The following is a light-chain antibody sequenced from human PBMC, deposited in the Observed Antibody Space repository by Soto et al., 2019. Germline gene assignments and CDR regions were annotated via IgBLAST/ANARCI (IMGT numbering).Light chain of an antibody. V-gene: IGKV3-11*01. Sequence: EVVLTQSPPTLSLSPGERATLSCRASQNIRTFFDWYQQKPGQAPRLLIYGASNRATGSPARFSGSGSGTDFTHTISSLESEDFAGYYCQQLIHWHPWTVGQGTRVEI. CDR1: QNIRTF. J-gene: IGKJ1*01. CDR2: GAS. CDR3: QQLIHWHPWT.